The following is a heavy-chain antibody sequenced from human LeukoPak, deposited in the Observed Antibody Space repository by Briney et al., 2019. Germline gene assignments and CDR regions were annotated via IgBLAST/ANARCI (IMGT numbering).Heavy chain of an antibody. CDR1: GFTFSSYA. CDR3: AKDLERYFDWLSGDAFDI. Sequence: PGGSLRLFCAASGFTFSSYAMSWVRQAPGKGLEWVSAISGSGGSTYYADSVKGRFTISRDNSKNTLYLQMNSLRAEDTAVYYCAKDLERYFDWLSGDAFDIWGQGTMVTVSS. V-gene: IGHV3-23*01. CDR2: ISGSGGST. D-gene: IGHD3-9*01. J-gene: IGHJ3*02.